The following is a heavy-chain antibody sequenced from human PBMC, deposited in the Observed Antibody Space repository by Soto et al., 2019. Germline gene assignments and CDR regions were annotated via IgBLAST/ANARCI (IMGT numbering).Heavy chain of an antibody. Sequence: PSETLSLTCAVSVGSFSGNYWTWIRQPPGKGLEWIGEFSDSGSTNYNPSLKSRVTISEDMSKSQFSLKLSSVTAADTAVYYCARGNFYYGMDVWGQGTTVTV. CDR2: FSDSGST. J-gene: IGHJ6*02. CDR3: ARGNFYYGMDV. V-gene: IGHV4-34*01. CDR1: VGSFSGNY.